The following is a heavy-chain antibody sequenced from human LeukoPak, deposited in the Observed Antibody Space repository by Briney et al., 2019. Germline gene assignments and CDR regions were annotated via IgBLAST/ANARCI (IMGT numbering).Heavy chain of an antibody. Sequence: SETLSLTCAVSGGSISSGGYSWSWIRQPPGKGLEWIGYIYHSGSTYYNPSLQSRVTISVDKSKNQFSLKLSSVTAADTAMYYCARDYGNNWFDPWGQGTLVTVSA. CDR1: GGSISSGGYS. CDR3: ARDYGNNWFDP. D-gene: IGHD4-17*01. CDR2: IYHSGST. J-gene: IGHJ5*02. V-gene: IGHV4-30-2*01.